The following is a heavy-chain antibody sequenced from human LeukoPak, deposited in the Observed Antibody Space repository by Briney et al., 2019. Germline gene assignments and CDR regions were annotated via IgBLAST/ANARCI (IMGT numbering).Heavy chain of an antibody. V-gene: IGHV3-53*01. Sequence: GGSLRLSCAASGFTFSSYWMNWVRQAPGKGLEWVSVIYSGGSTYYADSVKGRFTISRDNSKNTLYLQMNSLRAEDTAVYYCARDIPIAAAGHYYYGMDVWGQGTTVTVSS. J-gene: IGHJ6*02. CDR2: IYSGGST. CDR1: GFTFSSYW. D-gene: IGHD6-13*01. CDR3: ARDIPIAAAGHYYYGMDV.